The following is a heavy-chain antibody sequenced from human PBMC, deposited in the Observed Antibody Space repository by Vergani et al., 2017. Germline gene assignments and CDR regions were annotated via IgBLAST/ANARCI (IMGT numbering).Heavy chain of an antibody. J-gene: IGHJ4*02. Sequence: EVQLLVSGGGLVQPGGSLRLSCAASGFTFSSYVMSWVRQAPGKGLEWVSIISGSGGSTFYADSVKGRFIISRDNSKNTLYLQINSLRAEDTAFYYCADLYGDDGFSPFWGQGTLVTVSS. CDR1: GFTFSSYV. CDR3: ADLYGDDGFSPF. V-gene: IGHV3-23*01. CDR2: ISGSGGST. D-gene: IGHD2-21*01.